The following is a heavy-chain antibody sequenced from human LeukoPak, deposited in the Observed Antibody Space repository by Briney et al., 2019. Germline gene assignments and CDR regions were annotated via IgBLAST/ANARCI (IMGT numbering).Heavy chain of an antibody. Sequence: GGSLRLSCAASGFAFSAYWMHWVRQAPGKGLEWVSRINEDATTTTYADSVKGRFFISRDNTKKSLYLQMNNLRAEDTAVYYCVRDLILVWTPGDDFDFWGQGILVTVSS. CDR2: INEDATTT. J-gene: IGHJ4*02. CDR1: GFAFSAYW. V-gene: IGHV3-74*01. D-gene: IGHD3-16*01. CDR3: VRDLILVWTPGDDFDF.